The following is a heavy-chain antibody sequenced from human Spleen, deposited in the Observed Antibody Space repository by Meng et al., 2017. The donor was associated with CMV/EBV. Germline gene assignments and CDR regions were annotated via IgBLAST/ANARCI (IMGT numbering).Heavy chain of an antibody. Sequence: GESLKISCAGSGCTFNYYAMSWVRQAPGKGLEWVSAITGSGDVTYYADSVKGRFTISRDNSKDTLYLQMNSLRAEDAAVYYCARDRLFCTTSSCAPLGYWGQGTLVTVSS. CDR3: ARDRLFCTTSSCAPLGY. D-gene: IGHD2-2*01. CDR1: GCTFNYYA. V-gene: IGHV3-23*01. CDR2: ITGSGDVT. J-gene: IGHJ4*02.